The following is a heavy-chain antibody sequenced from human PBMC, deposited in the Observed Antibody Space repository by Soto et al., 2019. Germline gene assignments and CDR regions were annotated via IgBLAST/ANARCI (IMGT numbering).Heavy chain of an antibody. CDR3: ARGHYDILTGYYVRYYDY. CDR2: ISHSGTT. J-gene: IGHJ4*02. V-gene: IGHV4-30-4*01. CDR1: GGSVRSDDYF. Sequence: SETLSLTCSVSGGSVRSDDYFWSWIRQPPGKALEWMGYISHSGTTYYNPSLKSRLAISIDTSNKQFSLRLRSVTTADTATYYCARGHYDILTGYYVRYYDYWGRGTLVTVSS. D-gene: IGHD3-9*01.